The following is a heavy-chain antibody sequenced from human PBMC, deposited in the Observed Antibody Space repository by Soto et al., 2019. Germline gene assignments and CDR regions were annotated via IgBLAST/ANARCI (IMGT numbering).Heavy chain of an antibody. CDR3: ARAYSGRLPSRADYYYAMDV. CDR2: LGAADDP. J-gene: IGHJ6*02. V-gene: IGHV3-13*05. CDR1: GFTLSAYD. D-gene: IGHD2-15*01. Sequence: GGSLRLSCAASGFTLSAYDMHWVRQAEGKGLEWVSALGAADDPYYLVSVKGRFTISRENAKNSLYLQMNNLRAGETAVYYCARAYSGRLPSRADYYYAMDVWGQGTTVTVSS.